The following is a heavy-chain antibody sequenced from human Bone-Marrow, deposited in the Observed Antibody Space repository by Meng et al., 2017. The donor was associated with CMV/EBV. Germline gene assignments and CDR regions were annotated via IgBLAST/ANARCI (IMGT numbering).Heavy chain of an antibody. CDR3: ARGGGQY. CDR1: GFTFSSYS. CDR2: ISSSSSTI. Sequence: GESLKISCAASGFTFSSYSMNWVRQAPGKGLEWVSYISSSSSTIYYADSVKGRFTISRDNAKNSLYLQMNSLRAEDTAVYYCARGGGQYWGQGTLVTVCS. D-gene: IGHD3-16*01. J-gene: IGHJ4*02. V-gene: IGHV3-48*04.